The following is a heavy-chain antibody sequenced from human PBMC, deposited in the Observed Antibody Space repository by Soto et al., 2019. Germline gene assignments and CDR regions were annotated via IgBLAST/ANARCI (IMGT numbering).Heavy chain of an antibody. D-gene: IGHD3-10*01. CDR2: IWSDGNNE. Sequence: QVQLVESGGGVVQPGRSLRLSCAASEFTFSRHGMHWVRQAPGKGLQWVGVIWSDGNNEVYADSVKGRFIISRDNSKNILYLQMNSLRAEDTAVYYCARERTFGDNKHNYMDVWGTGITVTVSS. V-gene: IGHV3-33*01. J-gene: IGHJ6*03. CDR3: ARERTFGDNKHNYMDV. CDR1: EFTFSRHG.